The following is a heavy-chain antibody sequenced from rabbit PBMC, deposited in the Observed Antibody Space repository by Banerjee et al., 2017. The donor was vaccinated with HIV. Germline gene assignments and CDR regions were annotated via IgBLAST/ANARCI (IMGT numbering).Heavy chain of an antibody. D-gene: IGHD4-2*01. CDR2: IQTGSGSA. J-gene: IGHJ3*01. V-gene: IGHV1S40*01. Sequence: QSLEESGGDLVKPGASLTLTCTASGFSFSSGYWICWVRQAPGKGLEWIGCIQTGSGSAYYASWAKGRFTISKTSSTTVTLQMTSLTVADTATYFCARDFGGYDGDGVLWGQGTLVTVS. CDR1: GFSFSSGYW. CDR3: ARDFGGYDGDGVL.